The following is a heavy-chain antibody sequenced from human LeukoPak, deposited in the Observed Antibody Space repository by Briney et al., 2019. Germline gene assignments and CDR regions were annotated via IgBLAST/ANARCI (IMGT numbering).Heavy chain of an antibody. CDR2: ISRNGGAI. V-gene: IGHV3-11*01. D-gene: IGHD3-3*01. CDR1: GFNFNQHS. CDR3: ARASSLIGGFDS. J-gene: IGHJ4*02. Sequence: GGSLRLSCAASGFNFNQHSMSWIRQAPGKGLEWISYISRNGGAIRYAESVEGRFTVSRDNAKKSLFLQMNTLRNDDTAVYFCARASSLIGGFDSWGRGTLVAVSS.